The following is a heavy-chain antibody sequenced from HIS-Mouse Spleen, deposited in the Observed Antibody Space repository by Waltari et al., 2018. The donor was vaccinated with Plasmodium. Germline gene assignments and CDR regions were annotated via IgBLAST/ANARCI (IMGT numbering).Heavy chain of an antibody. CDR2: IYYSGGT. Sequence: QVQLQESGPGLVKPSETLSLTCTVSGGSISSYYWSWIRQPPGKGLEWIGYIYYSGGTNHNPSLKSRVTISVDTSKNQFSLKLSSVTAADTAVYYCARVGRRIWGAFDIWGQGTMVTVSS. D-gene: IGHD3-16*01. CDR1: GGSISSYY. V-gene: IGHV4-59*01. J-gene: IGHJ3*02. CDR3: ARVGRRIWGAFDI.